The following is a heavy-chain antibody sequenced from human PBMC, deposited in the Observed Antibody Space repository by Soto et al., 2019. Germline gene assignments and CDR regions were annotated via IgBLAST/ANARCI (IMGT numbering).Heavy chain of an antibody. CDR2: ISSSSSYI. D-gene: IGHD1-26*01. Sequence: GGSLRLSCAASGFTFSSYSMNWVRQAPGKGLEWVSSISSSSSYIYYADSVKGRFTISRDNAKNSLYLQMNSLRAEDTAVYFCAKDNGVGGTASDYYYGMDVWGQGTTVTAP. CDR3: AKDNGVGGTASDYYYGMDV. J-gene: IGHJ6*02. V-gene: IGHV3-21*01. CDR1: GFTFSSYS.